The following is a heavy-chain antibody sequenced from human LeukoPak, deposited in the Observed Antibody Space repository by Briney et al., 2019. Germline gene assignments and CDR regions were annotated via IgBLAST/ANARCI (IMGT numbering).Heavy chain of an antibody. D-gene: IGHD4-17*01. J-gene: IGHJ4*02. CDR3: ARDYDGDYSFDY. CDR2: IIPILGIA. CDR1: GGTFSSYA. Sequence: ASVKVSCKASGGTFSSYAISWVRQAPGQGLEWMGRIIPILGIANHAQKFQGRVTITADKSTSTAYMELSSLRSEDTAVYYCARDYDGDYSFDYWGQGTLVTVSS. V-gene: IGHV1-69*04.